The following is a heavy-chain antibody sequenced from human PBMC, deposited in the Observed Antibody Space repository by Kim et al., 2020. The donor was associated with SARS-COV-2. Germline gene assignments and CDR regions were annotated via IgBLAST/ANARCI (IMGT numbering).Heavy chain of an antibody. CDR2: IWYDGSNK. V-gene: IGHV3-33*01. CDR3: ARGADTAQYYFDY. D-gene: IGHD5-18*01. Sequence: GGSLRLSCAASGFTFSSYGMHWVRQAPGKGLEWVAVIWYDGSNKYYADSVKGRFTISRDNSKNTLYLQMNSLRAEDTAVYYCARGADTAQYYFDYWGQGTLVTVSS. J-gene: IGHJ4*02. CDR1: GFTFSSYG.